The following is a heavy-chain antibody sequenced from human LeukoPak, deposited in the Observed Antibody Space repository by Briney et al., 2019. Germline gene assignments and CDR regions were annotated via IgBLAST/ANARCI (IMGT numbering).Heavy chain of an antibody. D-gene: IGHD6-19*01. CDR1: GYSFTSYY. Sequence: ASVKVSCKASGYSFTSYYMHWVRQAPGQGLEWMGIINPSGGGTSYSQKFQGRVTMTTDTSTSTLYMELSSLRSDDTAVYYCARDLSLAVPVQGYWGQGTLVTVSS. V-gene: IGHV1-46*01. CDR3: ARDLSLAVPVQGY. CDR2: INPSGGGT. J-gene: IGHJ4*02.